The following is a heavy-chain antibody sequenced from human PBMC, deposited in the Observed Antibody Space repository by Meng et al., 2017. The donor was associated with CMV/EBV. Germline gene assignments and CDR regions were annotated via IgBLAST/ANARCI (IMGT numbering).Heavy chain of an antibody. CDR3: ARVTSRVAGAFDY. CDR2: IYYSGST. V-gene: IGHV4-30-4*08. D-gene: IGHD1-14*01. J-gene: IGHJ4*02. CDR1: GGSISSGDYY. Sequence: QLMLEWSGPGLCKPSQPLSRTCTVSGGSISSGDYYWSWIRQPPGKGLEWIGYIYYSGSTYYNPSLKSRVTISVDTSKNQFSLKLSSVTAADTAVYYCARVTSRVAGAFDYWGQGTLVTVSS.